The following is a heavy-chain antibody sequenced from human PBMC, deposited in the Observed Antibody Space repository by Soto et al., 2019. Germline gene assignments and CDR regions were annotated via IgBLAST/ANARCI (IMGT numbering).Heavy chain of an antibody. D-gene: IGHD3-22*01. CDR2: IYYSGST. V-gene: IGHV4-39*01. CDR3: ATTYYYDSSGYYYYYYYMDV. Sequence: SETLSLTCTVSGGSISSSSYYWGWIRQPPGKGLEWIGSIYYSGSTYYNPSLKSRVTISVDTSKNQFSLKLRSVTAADAAVDYCATTYYYDSSGYYYYYYYMDVWGKGTTVTVSS. J-gene: IGHJ6*03. CDR1: GGSISSSSYY.